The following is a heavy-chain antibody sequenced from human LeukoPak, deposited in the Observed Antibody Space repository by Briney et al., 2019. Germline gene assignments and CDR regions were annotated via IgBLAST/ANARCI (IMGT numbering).Heavy chain of an antibody. J-gene: IGHJ6*02. CDR2: ISGSGGST. D-gene: IGHD3-22*01. CDR3: AKAGSVGDSSGYSRYYYYYYGMDV. Sequence: GGSLRLSCAASGFTFSSYAMSWVRQAPGKGLEWVSAISGSGGSTYYADSVKGRFTISRDNSKNTLYLQMNSLRAEDTAVYYCAKAGSVGDSSGYSRYYYYYYGMDVWGQGTTVTVSS. V-gene: IGHV3-23*01. CDR1: GFTFSSYA.